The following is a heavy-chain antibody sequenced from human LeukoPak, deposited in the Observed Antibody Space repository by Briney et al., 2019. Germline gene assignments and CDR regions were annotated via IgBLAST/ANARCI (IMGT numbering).Heavy chain of an antibody. CDR3: AREDPQTTVPEGMDV. Sequence: SETLSLTCAAYGGSFSGYYWSWIRQPPGKGLEWIGEINHSGSTNYNPSLKSRVTISVDTSKNQFSLKLSSVTAADTAVYYCAREDPQTTVPEGMDVWGQGTTVIVSS. J-gene: IGHJ6*02. D-gene: IGHD4-17*01. V-gene: IGHV4-34*01. CDR2: INHSGST. CDR1: GGSFSGYY.